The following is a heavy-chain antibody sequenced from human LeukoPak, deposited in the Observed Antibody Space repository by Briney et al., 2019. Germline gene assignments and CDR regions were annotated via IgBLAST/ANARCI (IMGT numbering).Heavy chain of an antibody. Sequence: HPGGSLRLSCAASGFTFSSYSMNWVRQAPGKGLEWVSYISSSGTTIYYADSVKGRFTISRDNSKNTLYLQMNSLRAEDTAVYYCARGHCSSTSCYLVPYYYYGMDVWGQGTTVTVSS. CDR1: GFTFSSYS. J-gene: IGHJ6*02. V-gene: IGHV3-48*01. D-gene: IGHD2-2*01. CDR2: ISSSGTTI. CDR3: ARGHCSSTSCYLVPYYYYGMDV.